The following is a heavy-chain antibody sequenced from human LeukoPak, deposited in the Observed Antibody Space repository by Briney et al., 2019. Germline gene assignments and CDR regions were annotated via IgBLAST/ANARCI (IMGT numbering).Heavy chain of an antibody. CDR2: NYSGDSDT. CDR3: ARRSSSGWFAFDI. D-gene: IGHD6-19*01. V-gene: IGHV5-51*01. J-gene: IGHJ3*02. Sequence: GESLKISCRGSGYSFSSFCIGWVRPISGKGLGWMGINYSGDSDTRYSPPFQGQVPLPAEKSNSTAYLQWRSLKASDTAMYDCARRSSSGWFAFDIWGQGTMVTVSS. CDR1: GYSFSSFC.